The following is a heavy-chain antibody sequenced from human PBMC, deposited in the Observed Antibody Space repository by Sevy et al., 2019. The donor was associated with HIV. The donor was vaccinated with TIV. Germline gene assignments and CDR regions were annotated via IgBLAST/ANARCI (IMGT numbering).Heavy chain of an antibody. Sequence: GGSLRLSCAASGFSFSIYWMSWVRQAPGKGQEWVATMKQDGSEEDYVDSVKGRFTISRDNAKNSLFLQMNSLSAEDTAVYYCVREGLGGYSYSLDYWGQGTLVTVSS. J-gene: IGHJ4*02. D-gene: IGHD5-18*01. CDR3: VREGLGGYSYSLDY. CDR2: MKQDGSEE. V-gene: IGHV3-7*01. CDR1: GFSFSIYW.